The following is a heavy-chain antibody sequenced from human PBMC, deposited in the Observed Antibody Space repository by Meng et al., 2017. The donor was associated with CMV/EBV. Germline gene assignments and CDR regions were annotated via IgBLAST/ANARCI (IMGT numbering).Heavy chain of an antibody. Sequence: GGSLRLSCAASGFTFSSYEMNWVRQAPGKGLEWVSYISSSGRTIYYADSVKGRFTISRDNAKNSLYLQMNSLRAEDTAVYYCARGPLRPYSSSSGSGYLDYWGQGTLVTVSS. D-gene: IGHD6-6*01. J-gene: IGHJ4*02. CDR1: GFTFSSYE. V-gene: IGHV3-48*03. CDR3: ARGPLRPYSSSSGSGYLDY. CDR2: ISSSGRTI.